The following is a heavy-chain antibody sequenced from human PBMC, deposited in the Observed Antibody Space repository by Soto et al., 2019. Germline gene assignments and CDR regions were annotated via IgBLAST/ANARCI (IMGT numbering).Heavy chain of an antibody. J-gene: IGHJ6*03. CDR3: AGGAVPYYYYCMDV. CDR1: GFNFNTFW. Sequence: QPGGSLRLSCAASGFNFNTFWMHWVRQTPEKGLVWVSRINGDGSTTIYADSVKGRFTISRDNAENTVYLQMNSLRAEDTAVYFCAGGAVPYYYYCMDVWGKGTTVTVSS. V-gene: IGHV3-74*01. D-gene: IGHD6-6*01. CDR2: INGDGSTT.